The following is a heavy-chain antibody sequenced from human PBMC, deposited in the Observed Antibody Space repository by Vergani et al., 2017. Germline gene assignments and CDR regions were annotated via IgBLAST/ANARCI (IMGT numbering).Heavy chain of an antibody. V-gene: IGHV5-51*01. CDR3: ARQNRSCLSXNCLYYRYYYMDV. CDR1: GYRFTDYW. CDR2: IYPGDSDT. Sequence: EVHLVQSGAEVKKPGESLKISCKGSGYRFTDYWIGWVRQMPGKGLEWMGIIYPGDSDTRYSPSFQGQVTISADKSSSTAYLQWSSLKASDTAMYYCARQNRSCLSXNCLYYRYYYMDVGGKGTTVTVSS. J-gene: IGHJ6*03. D-gene: IGHD2-2*01.